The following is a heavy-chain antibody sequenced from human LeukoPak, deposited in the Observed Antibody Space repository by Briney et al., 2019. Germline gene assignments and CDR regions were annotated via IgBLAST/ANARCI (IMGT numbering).Heavy chain of an antibody. CDR3: ASGFPDKVWGDSRPTARYFQH. Sequence: PSETLSLTCAVYGGSFSCYYWSWIRQPPGQGLEWIGEINQSGSTNYNPSLERRVTMSVDTSKNQVFLKLTSVTAADTLEYCCASGFPDKVWGDSRPTARYFQHWGQGTLVTVSS. CDR2: INQSGST. D-gene: IGHD3-16*01. CDR1: GGSFSCYY. J-gene: IGHJ1*01. V-gene: IGHV4-34*01.